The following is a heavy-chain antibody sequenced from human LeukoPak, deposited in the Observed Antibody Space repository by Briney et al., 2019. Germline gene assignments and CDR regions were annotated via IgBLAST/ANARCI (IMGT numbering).Heavy chain of an antibody. CDR2: IIPFVGTP. D-gene: IGHD5-24*01. CDR3: AKGKDGYNPRVYFDS. V-gene: IGHV1-69*05. Sequence: SVTVSCKASGGAFSYYAINWVRQAPGQGLEWMGGIIPFVGTPDYAQKFQGRVSITTDESASIVYMELSSLKSEDTAVYYCAKGKDGYNPRVYFDSWGLGTQVIVSS. CDR1: GGAFSYYA. J-gene: IGHJ4*02.